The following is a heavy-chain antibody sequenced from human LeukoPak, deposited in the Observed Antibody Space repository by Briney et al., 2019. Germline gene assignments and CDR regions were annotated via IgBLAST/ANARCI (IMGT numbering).Heavy chain of an antibody. CDR2: IYTSGST. J-gene: IGHJ3*02. D-gene: IGHD3-10*01. CDR1: GGSISSGSYY. CDR3: ARAMVRGDIQDAFDI. Sequence: SETLSLTCTVSGGSISSGSYYRSWIRPPAGEGLEWIGRIYTSGSTNYNPSLKSRVTISVDTSKNQFSLKLSSVTAADTAVYYCARAMVRGDIQDAFDIWGQGTMVTVSS. V-gene: IGHV4-61*02.